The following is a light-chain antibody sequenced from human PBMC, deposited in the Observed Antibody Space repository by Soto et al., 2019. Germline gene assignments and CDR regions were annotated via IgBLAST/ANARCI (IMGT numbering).Light chain of an antibody. CDR2: GAS. CDR1: QSFSSSY. V-gene: IGKV3-20*01. CDR3: QPAKRRRA. Sequence: LELSPGTKSLSSGDRATLSCRASQSFSSSYLAWYQQKPGQAPRLLIYGASSRATGIPDSFSGSGSGTDFTLTSISMSAEPLSRYIRQPAKRRRAFGQGTKVDIK. J-gene: IGKJ1*01.